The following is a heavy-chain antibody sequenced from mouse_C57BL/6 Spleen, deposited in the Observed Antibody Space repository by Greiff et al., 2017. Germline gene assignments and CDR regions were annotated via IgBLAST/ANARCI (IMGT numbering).Heavy chain of an antibody. Sequence: VQLQQSVAELVRPGASVKLSCTASGFNIKNTYMHWVKQRPEQGLEWIGRIDPANGNPKYAPKFPGKATITADTSSNTAYLQLSSLTSEDTASYSCARGPYDDDGYFDYWGQGTTLTVSS. V-gene: IGHV14-3*01. CDR2: IDPANGNP. D-gene: IGHD2-4*01. CDR1: GFNIKNTY. J-gene: IGHJ2*01. CDR3: ARGPYDDDGYFDY.